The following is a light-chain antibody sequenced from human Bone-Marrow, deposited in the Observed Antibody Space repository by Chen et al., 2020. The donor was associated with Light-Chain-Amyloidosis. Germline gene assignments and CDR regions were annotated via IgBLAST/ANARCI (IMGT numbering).Light chain of an antibody. V-gene: IGLV2-14*01. J-gene: IGLJ1*01. Sequence: QSALIQPASVSGSPGQLITISCTGTSSDVGGDNHVSWYQQHPDKAPKLMIYEVTNRPSWVPDRFSGSKSDNTASLTISGLQTEDEADYFCSSYTITSTLVFGSGTRVTVL. CDR2: EVT. CDR1: SSDVGGDNH. CDR3: SSYTITSTLV.